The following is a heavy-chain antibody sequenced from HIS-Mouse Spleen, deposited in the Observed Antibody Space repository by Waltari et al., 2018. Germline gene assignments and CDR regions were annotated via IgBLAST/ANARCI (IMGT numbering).Heavy chain of an antibody. V-gene: IGHV4-39*07. J-gene: IGHJ4*02. Sequence: QLQLQESGPGLVKPSETLSLTCTVSGGSISSSSHYWGWIRQPPGKGLEWIGSIYYSGSTYYNPSLKSRVTISVDTSKNQFSLKLSSVTAADTAVYYCASRYSSSSQFGYWGQGTLVTVSS. CDR2: IYYSGST. CDR3: ASRYSSSSQFGY. D-gene: IGHD6-6*01. CDR1: GGSISSSSHY.